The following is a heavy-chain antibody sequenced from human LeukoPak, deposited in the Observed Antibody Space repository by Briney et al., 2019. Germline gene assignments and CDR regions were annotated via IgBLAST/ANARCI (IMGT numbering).Heavy chain of an antibody. D-gene: IGHD3-22*01. CDR3: ARLETLYYYDTADAFDI. Sequence: PSETLSLTCTVSGGSISSGSYYWSWIRQPAGKGLEWIGRIYTSGSTNYNPSLKSRVTISVDTSKNQFSLKLSSVTAADTAVYYCARLETLYYYDTADAFDIWSQGTMVTVSS. CDR2: IYTSGST. J-gene: IGHJ3*02. CDR1: GGSISSGSYY. V-gene: IGHV4-61*02.